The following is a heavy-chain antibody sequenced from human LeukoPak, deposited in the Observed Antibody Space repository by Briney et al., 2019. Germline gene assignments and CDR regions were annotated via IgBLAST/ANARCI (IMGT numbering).Heavy chain of an antibody. CDR2: ISSSGSTI. CDR3: ARESTHPPYY. Sequence: EWVSYISSSGSTIYYADSVKGRFTISRGNAKNSLYLQMNSLRAEDTAVYYCARESTHPPYYWGQGTLVTVSS. J-gene: IGHJ4*02. V-gene: IGHV3-11*01.